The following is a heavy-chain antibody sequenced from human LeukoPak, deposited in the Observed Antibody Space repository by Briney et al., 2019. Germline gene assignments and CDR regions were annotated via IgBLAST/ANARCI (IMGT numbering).Heavy chain of an antibody. Sequence: GGSLRLSCAASGFTFSSYSMNWVRQAPGKGLEWVSYISSSSSTIYYADSVKGRFTISRDNAKNSLYLQMNSLRAEDTAVYYCARDPRHGSYGDRWFDPGGQGTLVTVSA. J-gene: IGHJ5*02. CDR3: ARDPRHGSYGDRWFDP. D-gene: IGHD1-26*01. CDR2: ISSSSSTI. V-gene: IGHV3-48*01. CDR1: GFTFSSYS.